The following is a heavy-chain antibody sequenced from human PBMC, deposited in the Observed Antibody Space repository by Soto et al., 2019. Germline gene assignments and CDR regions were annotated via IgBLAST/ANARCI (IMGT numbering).Heavy chain of an antibody. CDR2: IYHSGST. Sequence: SETLSLTCAVSGGSISSSNWWSWVRQPPGKGLEWIGEIYHSGSTNYNPSLKSRVTISVDKSKNQFSLKLSSVTAADTAVYYCASEASDNYYGMDVWGQGTTVTVSS. J-gene: IGHJ6*02. V-gene: IGHV4-4*02. CDR3: ASEASDNYYGMDV. D-gene: IGHD2-15*01. CDR1: GGSISSSNW.